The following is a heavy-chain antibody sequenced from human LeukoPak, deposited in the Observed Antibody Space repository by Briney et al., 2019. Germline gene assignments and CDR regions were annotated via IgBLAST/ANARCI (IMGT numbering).Heavy chain of an antibody. CDR1: GGSFSGYY. V-gene: IGHV4-34*01. CDR3: ARGGIKGIAAG. Sequence: SETLSLTCAVYGGSFSGYYWSWIRQPPGKGLEWIGEINHSGSTNYNPSLKSRVTISVDTSKNQFSLKLCSVTAADTAVYYCARGGIKGIAAGWGQGTLVTVSS. D-gene: IGHD6-13*01. J-gene: IGHJ4*02. CDR2: INHSGST.